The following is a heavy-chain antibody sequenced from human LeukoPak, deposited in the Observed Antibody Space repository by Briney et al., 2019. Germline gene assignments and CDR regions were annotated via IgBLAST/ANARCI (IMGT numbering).Heavy chain of an antibody. CDR2: IYYSGST. D-gene: IGHD5-18*01. CDR3: ARGYTAMATD. J-gene: IGHJ4*02. Sequence: SETLSLTCTVSGGSISSGGYYGSWIRQHPGKGLEWIGYIYYSGSTYYNPSLKSRVTISVDTSENQFSLKLSSVTAADTAVYYCARGYTAMATDWGQGTLVTVSS. CDR1: GGSISSGGYY. V-gene: IGHV4-31*03.